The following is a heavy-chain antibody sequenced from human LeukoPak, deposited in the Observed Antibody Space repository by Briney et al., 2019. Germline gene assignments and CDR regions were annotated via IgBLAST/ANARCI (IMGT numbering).Heavy chain of an antibody. D-gene: IGHD5-12*01. J-gene: IGHJ4*02. CDR2: INPNSGGT. CDR3: ARGGYSGLYYFDY. V-gene: IGHV1-2*02. CDR1: GYTFTSYG. Sequence: GASVKVSCKASGYTFTSYGISWVRQAPGQGLEWMGWINPNSGGTNYAQKFQGRVTMTRDTSISTAYMELSRLRSDDTAVYYCARGGYSGLYYFDYWGQGTLVTVSS.